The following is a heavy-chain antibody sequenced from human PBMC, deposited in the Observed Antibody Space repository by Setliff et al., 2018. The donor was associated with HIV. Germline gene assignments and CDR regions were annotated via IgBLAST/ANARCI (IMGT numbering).Heavy chain of an antibody. Sequence: SETLSLTCAVSGYSISSGYYWGWIRQPPGKGLEWIGSIYHSGSTYYNPSLKSRVTISADTSKNQFSLKLSSVTAADTAVYYCARHVGSSWLEDAFDIWGQGTMVTVSS. CDR3: ARHVGSSWLEDAFDI. J-gene: IGHJ3*02. V-gene: IGHV4-38-2*01. CDR1: GYSISSGYY. D-gene: IGHD6-13*01. CDR2: IYHSGST.